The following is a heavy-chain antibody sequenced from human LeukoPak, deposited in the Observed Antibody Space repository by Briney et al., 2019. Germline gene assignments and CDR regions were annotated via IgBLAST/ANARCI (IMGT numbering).Heavy chain of an antibody. D-gene: IGHD3-10*01. J-gene: IGHJ4*02. CDR2: IKQDGSEK. CDR3: ARVDYGSGSYTRDFDY. CDR1: GFTFSSYW. V-gene: IGHV3-7*01. Sequence: GGSLRLSCAASGFTFSSYWMSWVRQAPGKGLEWVANIKQDGSEKYYVDSVKGRFTISRDNAKNSLYLQMNSLRAEDTAVYYCARVDYGSGSYTRDFDYWGQGTLVTVSS.